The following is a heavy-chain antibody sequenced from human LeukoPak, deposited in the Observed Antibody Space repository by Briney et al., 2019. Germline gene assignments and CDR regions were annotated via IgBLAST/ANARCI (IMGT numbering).Heavy chain of an antibody. CDR3: ARGTEQPQGKYVWFDP. D-gene: IGHD6-13*01. CDR2: IYTSGST. Sequence: SETLSLTCTVSGGSISSGSYYWSWIRQPAGKGLEWIGRIYTSGSTNYNPSLKSRVTISVDTSKNQFSLKLSSVTAADTAVYYCARGTEQPQGKYVWFDPWGQGTLVTVSS. J-gene: IGHJ5*02. CDR1: GGSISSGSYY. V-gene: IGHV4-61*02.